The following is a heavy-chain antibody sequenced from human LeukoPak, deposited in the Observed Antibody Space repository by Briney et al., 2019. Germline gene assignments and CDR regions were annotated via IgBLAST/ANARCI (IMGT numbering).Heavy chain of an antibody. CDR1: GGSFSGYY. D-gene: IGHD6-13*01. J-gene: IGHJ4*02. CDR2: INHSGST. V-gene: IGHV4-34*01. Sequence: SETLSLTCAVYGGSFSGYYGSWIRQPPGKGLEWIGEINHSGSTNYNPSLKSRVTISVDTSKNQFSLKLSSVTAADTAVYYCARLPFRIAAAGTFDYWGQGTLVTVSS. CDR3: ARLPFRIAAAGTFDY.